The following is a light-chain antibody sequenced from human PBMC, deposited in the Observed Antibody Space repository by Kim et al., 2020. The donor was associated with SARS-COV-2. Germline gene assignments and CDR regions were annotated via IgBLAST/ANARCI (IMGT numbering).Light chain of an antibody. CDR1: HSVTNNY. Sequence: SPGERGTLSFRASHSVTNNYLAWYQKKVGQPPRLLIYGASSRATGIPDRFSGSVSGTDFILTISRLEPEDFAVYYCQQYGKSPITFGQGTRLEIK. CDR3: QQYGKSPIT. CDR2: GAS. V-gene: IGKV3-20*01. J-gene: IGKJ5*01.